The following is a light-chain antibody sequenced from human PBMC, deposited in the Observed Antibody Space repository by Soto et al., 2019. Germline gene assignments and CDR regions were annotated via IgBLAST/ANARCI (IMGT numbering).Light chain of an antibody. J-gene: IGKJ2*01. CDR3: QQYGSSPYT. V-gene: IGKV3-20*01. CDR2: GAS. CDR1: QSVGNNF. Sequence: EIVLTQSPGTLSLSPGERATLSCRASQSVGNNFLAWYQQKPGQAPRLLIYGASSRATGIPDRFSGSGSGTDFTLTISSLEPEDFAVYYCQQYGSSPYTFGQGNKVDI.